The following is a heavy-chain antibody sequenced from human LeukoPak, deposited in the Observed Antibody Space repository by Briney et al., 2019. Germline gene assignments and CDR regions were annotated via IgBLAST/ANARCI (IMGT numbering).Heavy chain of an antibody. Sequence: SETLSLTWTVSGGSIISYNRSWIRQPQGKGLEWIGYIYYSGSTNYDPSLKSRVTISVDTSKNQFSLKLSSVTAADTAMYYCARGYGSSWYGVDYWGQGTLVSVSS. CDR1: GGSIISYN. J-gene: IGHJ4*02. D-gene: IGHD6-13*01. CDR2: IYYSGST. CDR3: ARGYGSSWYGVDY. V-gene: IGHV4-59*01.